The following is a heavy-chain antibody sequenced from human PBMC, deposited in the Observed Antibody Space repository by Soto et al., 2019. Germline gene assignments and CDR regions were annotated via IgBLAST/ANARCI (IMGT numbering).Heavy chain of an antibody. CDR1: GDSVSSNSAA. V-gene: IGHV6-1*01. J-gene: IGHJ3*02. CDR3: ARVAAVAGTAFDI. D-gene: IGHD6-19*01. Sequence: PSQSLSLTCAISGDSVSSNSAAWNCIRQSPSRGLEWLGRTYYRSKWYNDYAVSVKSRITINPDTSKNQFSLQLNSVTPEDTAVYYCARVAAVAGTAFDIWGQGTMVTVSS. CDR2: TYYRSKWYN.